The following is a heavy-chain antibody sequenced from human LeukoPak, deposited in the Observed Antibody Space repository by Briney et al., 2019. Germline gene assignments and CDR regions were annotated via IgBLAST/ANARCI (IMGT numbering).Heavy chain of an antibody. Sequence: GESLKISCKGSGYIFTNYWIGWVRQMPGKGLEWMGIIYPRDSDTRYSPSFQGKVTVSAAKSISPAYLQWSSLEASDTAMYYCARRQYSGYDFDFWGQGTLVTVSS. CDR1: GYIFTNYW. V-gene: IGHV5-51*01. J-gene: IGHJ4*02. CDR2: IYPRDSDT. D-gene: IGHD5-12*01. CDR3: ARRQYSGYDFDF.